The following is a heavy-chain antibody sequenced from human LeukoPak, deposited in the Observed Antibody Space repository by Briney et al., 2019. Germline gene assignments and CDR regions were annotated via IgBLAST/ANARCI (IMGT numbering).Heavy chain of an antibody. V-gene: IGHV4-59*03. J-gene: IGHJ4*02. CDR2: IYYQGGT. CDR3: AKVKGGYFYALDS. CDR1: GASITDAY. Sequence: SETLSLTCNVSGASITDAYWSWLRQPPGKGLEWIGYIYYQGGTNYNPSLKSRVAISLDTSKNQFALSLSSVTAADTAVYYCAKVKGGYFYALDSWGQGTLVTVHS. D-gene: IGHD5-12*01.